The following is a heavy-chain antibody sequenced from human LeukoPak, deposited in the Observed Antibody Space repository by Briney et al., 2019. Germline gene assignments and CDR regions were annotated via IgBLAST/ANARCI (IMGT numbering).Heavy chain of an antibody. D-gene: IGHD4-17*01. CDR2: IYTSGST. V-gene: IGHV4-59*10. CDR3: ARAGRRVTTFGGWFDP. CDR1: GGSFSGYY. J-gene: IGHJ5*02. Sequence: PSETLSLTCAVYGGSFSGYYWSWIRQPAGKGLEWIGRIYTSGSTNYNPSLKSRVTMSVDTSKNQFSLKLSSVTAADTAVYYCARAGRRVTTFGGWFDPWGQGTLVTVSS.